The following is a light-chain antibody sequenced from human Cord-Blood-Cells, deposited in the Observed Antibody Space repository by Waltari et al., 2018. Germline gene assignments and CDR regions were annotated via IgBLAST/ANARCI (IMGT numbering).Light chain of an antibody. J-gene: IGKJ2*01. Sequence: DIQMTQSPSSLSASVGDRVTITCRASQSISSYLNWYQQKPGKAPKLLIYAASSLQSGVPSRFSGSGSWTDFTLTISSLQPEDFATYYCQQSYSTLLFGQGTKLEIK. CDR3: QQSYSTLL. V-gene: IGKV1-39*01. CDR2: AAS. CDR1: QSISSY.